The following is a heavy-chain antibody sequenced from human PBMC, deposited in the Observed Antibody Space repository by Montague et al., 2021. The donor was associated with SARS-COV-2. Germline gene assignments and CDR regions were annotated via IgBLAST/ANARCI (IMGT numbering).Heavy chain of an antibody. CDR2: IYYSGST. Sequence: SETLSLTCTVSGGSISSSYWTWIRQPPGKGLEWIGYIYYSGSTSYNPSPKSRVTMSVDTSKNQFSLKLSSVTAADTAVYYCARSSGSYSTFDFWDQGTLVTVSS. V-gene: IGHV4-59*08. CDR3: ARSSGSYSTFDF. CDR1: GGSISSSY. J-gene: IGHJ4*02. D-gene: IGHD3-10*01.